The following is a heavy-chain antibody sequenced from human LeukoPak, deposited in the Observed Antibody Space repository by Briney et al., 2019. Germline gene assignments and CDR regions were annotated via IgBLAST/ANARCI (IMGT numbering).Heavy chain of an antibody. CDR1: GYTFTSYG. CDR2: ISAYNGNT. D-gene: IGHD6-19*01. Sequence: ASVKVSCKASGYTFTSYGISWVRQAPGQGLEWMRWISAYNGNTNYAQKLQGRVTMTTDTSTSTAYMELRSLRSDDTAVYYCARDQQWLGASWFDLWGQGTLVTVSS. CDR3: ARDQQWLGASWFDL. J-gene: IGHJ5*02. V-gene: IGHV1-18*01.